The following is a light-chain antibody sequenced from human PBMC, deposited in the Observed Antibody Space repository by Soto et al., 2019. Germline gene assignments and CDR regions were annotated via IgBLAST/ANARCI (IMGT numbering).Light chain of an antibody. CDR2: DAS. CDR3: QQYNNWWT. V-gene: IGKV3D-15*01. J-gene: IGKJ1*01. Sequence: EIVMTQSPATLSVSPGDRATLSCRASQSITTNLAWYQQKPGQAPRLLIYDASTRATGIPARFSGSGSGTEFTLTISSLQSEDFAVYYCQQYNNWWTFGQGTKVEIK. CDR1: QSITTN.